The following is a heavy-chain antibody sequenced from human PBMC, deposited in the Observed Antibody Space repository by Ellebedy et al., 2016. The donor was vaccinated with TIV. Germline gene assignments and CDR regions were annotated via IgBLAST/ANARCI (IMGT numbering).Heavy chain of an antibody. CDR2: IIPLFGTA. CDR1: RGTFSSYG. J-gene: IGHJ6*04. Sequence: SVKVSXKASRGTFSSYGISWVRQAPGQGLEWMGGIIPLFGTANYAQKFQGRVKITADESTSTVYMELRRLRSDDTAVYYCARDHCSNSTCYQDVWGKGTTVTVSS. V-gene: IGHV1-69*13. CDR3: ARDHCSNSTCYQDV. D-gene: IGHD2-2*01.